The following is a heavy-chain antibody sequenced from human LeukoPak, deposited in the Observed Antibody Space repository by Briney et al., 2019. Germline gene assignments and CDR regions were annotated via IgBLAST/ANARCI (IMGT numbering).Heavy chain of an antibody. CDR2: IFYSGST. CDR1: GYSISGGYY. J-gene: IGHJ4*02. D-gene: IGHD3-3*01. Sequence: SETLSLTCTVSGYSISGGYYWGWIRQPPGKGLEWIGYIFYSGSTNYNPSLKSRVTISVDTSKNQFSLKLSSVTAADTAVYYCVRSDDFWSGYYGYWGQGTLVTVSS. CDR3: VRSDDFWSGYYGY. V-gene: IGHV4-61*08.